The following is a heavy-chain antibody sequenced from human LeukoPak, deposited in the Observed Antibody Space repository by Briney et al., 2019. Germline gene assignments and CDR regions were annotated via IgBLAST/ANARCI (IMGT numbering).Heavy chain of an antibody. Sequence: GWSLRLSCAVSGITLSNYGMSWVRQAPGKGLEWVAGLSGSGGGTNYADSVKGRFTISRDNAKNTLYLQMNSLRAEDTAVYFCAKRGVVIRVILVGFHKEAYYFDSWGQGALVTVSS. CDR3: AKRGVVIRVILVGFHKEAYYFDS. J-gene: IGHJ4*02. D-gene: IGHD3-10*01. V-gene: IGHV3-23*01. CDR1: GITLSNYG. CDR2: LSGSGGGT.